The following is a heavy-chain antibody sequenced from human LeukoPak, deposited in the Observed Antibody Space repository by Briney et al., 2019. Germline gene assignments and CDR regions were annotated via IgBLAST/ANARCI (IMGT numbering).Heavy chain of an antibody. Sequence: GGSLRLSCAASGFNFSIYGMHWVRQAPGKGLEWVTFVRYDQSATVYADSVQGRFAISRDNSKNTVYLQMNSLRVEDTALYFCVKDQGECPGSRCYLRFLEYWGQGTLVIVSS. CDR1: GFNFSIYG. J-gene: IGHJ4*02. CDR2: VRYDQSAT. CDR3: VKDQGECPGSRCYLRFLEY. D-gene: IGHD3-3*01. V-gene: IGHV3-30*02.